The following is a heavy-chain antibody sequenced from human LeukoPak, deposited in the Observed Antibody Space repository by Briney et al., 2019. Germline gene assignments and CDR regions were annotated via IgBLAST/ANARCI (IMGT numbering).Heavy chain of an antibody. D-gene: IGHD2-2*01. CDR1: GFTVSSNY. Sequence: GGSLRLSCAASGFTVSSNYMSWVRQAAGEGLEWASLIYSDGSTYYADSVRGRFTVSRDNSKNTLNLQMNSLRAEDTAFYYCARGCSSASCYGLDFWGQGTPVTVSS. CDR2: IYSDGST. V-gene: IGHV3-66*01. CDR3: ARGCSSASCYGLDF. J-gene: IGHJ6*02.